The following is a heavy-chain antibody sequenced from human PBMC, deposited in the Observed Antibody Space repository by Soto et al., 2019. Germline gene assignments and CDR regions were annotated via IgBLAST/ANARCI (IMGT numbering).Heavy chain of an antibody. Sequence: SVKVSCKASGGTFSSYAISWVRQAPGQGLEWMGGIIPIFGTANYAQKFQGRVTITADESTSTAYMELSSLRSEDTAVYYCARPLAVAGNLGYYYYGMDVWGQGTTVTGSS. CDR1: GGTFSSYA. V-gene: IGHV1-69*13. J-gene: IGHJ6*02. D-gene: IGHD6-19*01. CDR2: IIPIFGTA. CDR3: ARPLAVAGNLGYYYYGMDV.